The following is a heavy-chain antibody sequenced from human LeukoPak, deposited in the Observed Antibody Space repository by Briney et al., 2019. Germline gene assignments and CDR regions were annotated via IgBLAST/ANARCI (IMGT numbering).Heavy chain of an antibody. CDR1: GFTLSSYS. CDR2: ISSSSSYI. J-gene: IGHJ4*02. D-gene: IGHD3-9*01. V-gene: IGHV3-21*01. CDR3: ARNDILTGYYYYFDY. Sequence: GESLRLSCAASGFTLSSYSMNWVRPPPGKGLEWVSSISSSSSYIYYADSVKGRFTISRDNAKNSLYLQMNSLRAEDTAVYCCARNDILTGYYYYFDYWGQGTLVTVSS.